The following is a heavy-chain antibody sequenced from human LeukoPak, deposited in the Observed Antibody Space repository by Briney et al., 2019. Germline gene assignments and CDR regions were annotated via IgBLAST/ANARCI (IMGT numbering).Heavy chain of an antibody. Sequence: GGSLRLSCAASGFTFSSYGMHWVRQAPGKGLEWVAVISYDGSNKYYADSVKGRFTISRDNSKNTLYLQMNSLRAEDTAVYYCAKYMSGYSYGLGIFDYWGQGTLVTVSS. CDR1: GFTFSSYG. J-gene: IGHJ4*02. CDR2: ISYDGSNK. D-gene: IGHD5-18*01. CDR3: AKYMSGYSYGLGIFDY. V-gene: IGHV3-30*18.